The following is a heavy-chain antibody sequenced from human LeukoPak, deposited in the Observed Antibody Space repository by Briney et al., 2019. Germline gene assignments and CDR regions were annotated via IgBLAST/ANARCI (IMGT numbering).Heavy chain of an antibody. J-gene: IGHJ5*02. D-gene: IGHD3-10*01. V-gene: IGHV3-7*01. CDR3: ARPLMYYYGSETYFWFDP. CDR1: GFTFTTYW. CDR2: IKQDGSEK. Sequence: GGSLRLSCAASGFTFTTYWMGWVRQAPGKGLEWVANIKQDGSEKYYGDSVKGRFTISRDNAKNSLSLQMNSLRAGDTAVYYCARPLMYYYGSETYFWFDPWGQGTLVTVSS.